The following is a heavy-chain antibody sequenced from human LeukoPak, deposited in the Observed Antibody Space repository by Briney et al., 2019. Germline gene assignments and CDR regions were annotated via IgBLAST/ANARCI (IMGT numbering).Heavy chain of an antibody. CDR2: ISGSGGST. CDR1: VFTFSRYA. D-gene: IGHD3-22*01. Sequence: PGWSLRLSCAASVFTFSRYAMGWVRQAPGRGLDWVSAISGSGGSTYYADCVKGRVTISRDNTNNTLSLQMNSLTAEDTPVYSCAKPPSRGYTGYDSGDLPYYYDSSGYHYFDYWGQGTLVTVSS. CDR3: AKPPSRGYTGYDSGDLPYYYDSSGYHYFDY. V-gene: IGHV3-23*01. J-gene: IGHJ4*02.